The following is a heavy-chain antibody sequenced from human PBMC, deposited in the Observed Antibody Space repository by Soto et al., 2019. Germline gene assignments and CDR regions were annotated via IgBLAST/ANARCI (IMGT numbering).Heavy chain of an antibody. Sequence: XVKVSCKVSGYTLTELSMHXVRHAPGKGLEWMGGFDPEDGETIYAQKFQGRVTMTEDTSTDTAYMELSSLRSEDTDVYYCATHYGSGGYDPPQYYFDYWGQGTLVTVSS. CDR2: FDPEDGET. CDR1: GYTLTELS. J-gene: IGHJ4*02. D-gene: IGHD3-10*01. V-gene: IGHV1-24*01. CDR3: ATHYGSGGYDPPQYYFDY.